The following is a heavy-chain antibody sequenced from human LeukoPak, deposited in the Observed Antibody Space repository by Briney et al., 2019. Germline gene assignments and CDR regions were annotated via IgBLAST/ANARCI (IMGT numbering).Heavy chain of an antibody. D-gene: IGHD2-2*01. V-gene: IGHV1-2*02. J-gene: IGHJ4*02. Sequence: ASVKVSCKASGYTFTGYYMHWVRQAPGQGLEWMGWINPNSGGTNYAQKFQGRVTMTRDTSISTAYMELSRLRSDDTAVYYCARSEPVVPAAISDYWGQGTLVTVSS. CDR2: INPNSGGT. CDR3: ARSEPVVPAAISDY. CDR1: GYTFTGYY.